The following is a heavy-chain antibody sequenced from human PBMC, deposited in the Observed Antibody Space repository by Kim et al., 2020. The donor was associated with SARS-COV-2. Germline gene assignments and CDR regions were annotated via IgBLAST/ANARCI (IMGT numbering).Heavy chain of an antibody. Sequence: SETLSLTCTVSGGSISSYYWSWIRQPPGKGLEWIGYIYYSGSTNYNPSLKSRVTISVDTSKNQFSLKLSSVTTADTAVYYCARSLGVWGSYNYWGQGTLVTVSS. V-gene: IGHV4-59*01. J-gene: IGHJ4*02. CDR3: ARSLGVWGSYNY. D-gene: IGHD3-16*01. CDR1: GGSISSYY. CDR2: IYYSGST.